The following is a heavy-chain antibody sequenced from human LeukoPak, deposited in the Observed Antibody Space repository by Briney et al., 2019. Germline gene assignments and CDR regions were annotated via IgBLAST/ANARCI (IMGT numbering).Heavy chain of an antibody. D-gene: IGHD3-22*01. CDR3: ASPPAAYYYDTSGPLDY. J-gene: IGHJ4*02. CDR1: GFTFSSYA. V-gene: IGHV3-30-3*01. Sequence: GGSLRLSCAASGFTFSSYAMHWVRQAPGKGLEWVAVISYDGTNTLYADFVKGRVTMSRDNSRNTLYLQMNSLRAEDTAVYYCASPPAAYYYDTSGPLDYWGPGTLVTVSS. CDR2: ISYDGTNT.